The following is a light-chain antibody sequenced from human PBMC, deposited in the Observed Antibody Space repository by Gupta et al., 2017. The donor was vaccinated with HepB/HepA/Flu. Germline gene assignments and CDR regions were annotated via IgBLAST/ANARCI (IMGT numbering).Light chain of an antibody. V-gene: IGKV3-11*01. J-gene: IGKJ4*01. Sequence: EIVLTQSPATLSLSPGERATLSCRASHSARTYLAWYQQKPGQAPRLLIYDSSNRATGIPARFSGSGSGTDFTLTISSLEPEDFGVYYCQQRSDWPLTFGGGTXVEIK. CDR3: QQRSDWPLT. CDR2: DSS. CDR1: HSARTY.